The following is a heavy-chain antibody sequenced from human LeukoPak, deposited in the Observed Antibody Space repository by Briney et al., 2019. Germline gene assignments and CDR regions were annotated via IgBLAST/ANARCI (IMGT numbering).Heavy chain of an antibody. CDR2: IGSSSGY. D-gene: IGHD3-22*01. CDR3: ARVGPASGYYFDF. Sequence: GGSLRLSCAVSGFSLSYFSMIWVRKAPGEGLGWVSSIGSSSGYADSVKGRFTISRDNTKNSLYLQMNALRAEDTAVYYCARVGPASGYYFDFWGQGTLVTVSS. J-gene: IGHJ4*02. CDR1: GFSLSYFS. V-gene: IGHV3-21*01.